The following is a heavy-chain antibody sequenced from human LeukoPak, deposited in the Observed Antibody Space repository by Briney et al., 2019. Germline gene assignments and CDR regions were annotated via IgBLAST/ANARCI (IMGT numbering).Heavy chain of an antibody. V-gene: IGHV3-74*01. CDR3: ARGYCGGDHCHIDYYYGMDV. Sequence: PGGSLSLFCAASGFTFSSYWMHWVRQAPGKGLVWVSRINSDGSSTSYADSVKGRFTISRDNAKNTLYLQMNSLRAEDTPVYYCARGYCGGDHCHIDYYYGMDVWGQGTTVTVSS. CDR1: GFTFSSYW. J-gene: IGHJ6*02. D-gene: IGHD2-21*02. CDR2: INSDGSST.